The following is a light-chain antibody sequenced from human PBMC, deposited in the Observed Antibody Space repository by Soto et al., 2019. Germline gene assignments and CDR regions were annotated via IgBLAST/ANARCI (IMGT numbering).Light chain of an antibody. CDR2: KAS. Sequence: DIQMTQSPSTLSASVGDRVTITCRASQSISYWLAWYQQKPGKAPKLLIYKASSLGGGVPSRFSGSGSGTEFTLTISTLQPDDFATYYCQQYNSYPLTLGGGTKVDIK. V-gene: IGKV1-5*03. CDR3: QQYNSYPLT. J-gene: IGKJ4*01. CDR1: QSISYW.